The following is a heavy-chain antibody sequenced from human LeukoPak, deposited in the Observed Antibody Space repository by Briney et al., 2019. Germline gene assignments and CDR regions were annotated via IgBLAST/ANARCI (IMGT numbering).Heavy chain of an antibody. CDR3: ASEYYDSSGYTR. V-gene: IGHV3-30*19. D-gene: IGHD3-22*01. J-gene: IGHJ4*02. CDR2: IWYDGSNK. CDR1: GFTFSNYG. Sequence: GGSLRLSCAASGFTFSNYGMHWVRQAPGKGLEWVAVIWYDGSNKYYADSVKGRFTISRDNSKNTLYLQMNSLRAEDTAVYYCASEYYDSSGYTRWGQGTLVTVSS.